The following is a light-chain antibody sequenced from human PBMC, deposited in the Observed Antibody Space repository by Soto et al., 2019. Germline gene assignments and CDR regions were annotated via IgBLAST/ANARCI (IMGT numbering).Light chain of an antibody. CDR3: EQYGSSPLT. Sequence: EIVLTQSPGTLSLSPGERATLSCRASQSVANNYLAGGQQKPGQAPRFLIYDASSRATGITDRFSGSGSGTDFTLTISRLEPEDFAVYYWEQYGSSPLTVGGGTKVEIK. CDR2: DAS. J-gene: IGKJ4*01. V-gene: IGKV3-20*01. CDR1: QSVANNY.